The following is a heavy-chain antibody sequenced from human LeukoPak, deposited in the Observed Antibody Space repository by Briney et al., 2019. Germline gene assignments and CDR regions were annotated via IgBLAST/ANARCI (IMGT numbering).Heavy chain of an antibody. CDR3: ASGDAFDI. CDR2: IKEDGSEK. J-gene: IGHJ3*02. V-gene: IGHV3-7*01. CDR1: GFIFRSW. Sequence: GGSLRLSCAASGFIFRSWMSWVRQAPGEGLEWVANIKEDGSEKYYVDSVKGRFTISRDTAKNSLYLQMNSLRAEDTAVYYCASGDAFDIWGQGTLVTVSS.